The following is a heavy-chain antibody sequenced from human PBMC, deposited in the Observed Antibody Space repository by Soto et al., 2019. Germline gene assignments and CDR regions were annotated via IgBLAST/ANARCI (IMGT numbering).Heavy chain of an antibody. CDR2: ISAAGGTT. CDR3: ARERSGEAGTGPGAFDI. Sequence: GGSLRLSCAASGFTFDTNGMTRVRQAPGKGLEWVSAISAAGGTTYYADPVKGRFTIPRDNSKNMLYLQMNSLRAEDTAVYYCARERSGEAGTGPGAFDIWGQGTMVTVSS. D-gene: IGHD1-1*01. J-gene: IGHJ3*02. V-gene: IGHV3-23*01. CDR1: GFTFDTNG.